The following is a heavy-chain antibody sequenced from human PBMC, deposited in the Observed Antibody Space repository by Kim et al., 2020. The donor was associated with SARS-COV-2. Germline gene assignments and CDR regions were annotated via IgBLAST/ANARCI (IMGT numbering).Heavy chain of an antibody. CDR3: AGGSVVVTSYFDY. Sequence: SADFVKARFTISQDNAKNSLYLQMNSLRAEDTAVYYCAGGSVVVTSYFDYWGQGTLVTVSS. D-gene: IGHD2-21*02. V-gene: IGHV3-11*01. J-gene: IGHJ4*02.